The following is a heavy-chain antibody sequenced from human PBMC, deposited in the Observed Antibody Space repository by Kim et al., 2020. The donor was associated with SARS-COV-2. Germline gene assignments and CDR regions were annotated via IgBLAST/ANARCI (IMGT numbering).Heavy chain of an antibody. Sequence: GGSLRLSCAASGFTFSSYAMSWVRQAPGKGLEWVSAISGSGGSTYYADSVKGRFTISRDNSKNTLYLQMNSLRAEDTAVYYCAKRMKVLRFLEWLSNGSAAPLNYYGMDVWGQGTTVTVSS. CDR1: GFTFSSYA. D-gene: IGHD3-3*01. CDR3: AKRMKVLRFLEWLSNGSAAPLNYYGMDV. CDR2: ISGSGGST. V-gene: IGHV3-23*01. J-gene: IGHJ6*02.